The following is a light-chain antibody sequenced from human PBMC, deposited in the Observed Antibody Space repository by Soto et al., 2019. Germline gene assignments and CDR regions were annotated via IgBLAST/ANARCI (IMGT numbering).Light chain of an antibody. CDR3: GSWDSSLSDYV. CDR2: DDN. J-gene: IGLJ1*01. V-gene: IGLV1-51*01. Sequence: QSVLTQPASVSGSPGQSITISCSGSSSNIGGNSVSWYQQLPGTAPKLLIYDDNKRPSGIPDRFSGSKSGTSATLGITGFQTGDEADYYCGSWDSSLSDYVFGTGTKVTVL. CDR1: SSNIGGNS.